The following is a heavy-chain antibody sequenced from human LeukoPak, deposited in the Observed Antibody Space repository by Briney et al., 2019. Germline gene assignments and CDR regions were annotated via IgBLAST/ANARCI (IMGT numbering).Heavy chain of an antibody. Sequence: GGSLRLSCVASGFSFSKYGMHWVRQAPGKGLQWLAIIWYDGHNKYYADSVKGRFTISRDNSKNTLFLEMNDLNAEDTAVYYCAREWGLIAVAGGPGYWGQGTLVTVSS. CDR1: GFSFSKYG. J-gene: IGHJ4*02. V-gene: IGHV3-33*01. CDR2: IWYDGHNK. D-gene: IGHD2-21*01. CDR3: AREWGLIAVAGGPGY.